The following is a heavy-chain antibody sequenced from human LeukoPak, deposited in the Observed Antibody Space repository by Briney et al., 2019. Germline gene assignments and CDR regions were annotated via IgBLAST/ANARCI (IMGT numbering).Heavy chain of an antibody. V-gene: IGHV3-30*04. CDR1: GFTFSSYA. D-gene: IGHD3-3*01. J-gene: IGHJ6*03. CDR2: ISYDGSNK. CDR3: AKGAEEGVVITPVYYYYMDV. Sequence: GGSLRLSCAASGFTFSSYAMHWVRQAPGKGLEWVAVISYDGSNKYYADSVKGRFTISRDNSKNTLYLQMSNLRAEDTAQYYCAKGAEEGVVITPVYYYYMDVWGRGTTVTISS.